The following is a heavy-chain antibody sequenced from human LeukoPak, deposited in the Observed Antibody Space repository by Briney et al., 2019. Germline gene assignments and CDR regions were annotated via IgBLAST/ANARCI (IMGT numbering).Heavy chain of an antibody. J-gene: IGHJ4*02. V-gene: IGHV3-30*03. Sequence: PGGSLRLSCAASGFTFSTYGMHWVRQAPGKGLEWETLISYDGNNKYYADSVKGRFTISRDNSKNTLYLQMNSLRAEDTAVYYCARELGGSISRHFDYWGQGTLVTVSS. D-gene: IGHD2-15*01. CDR1: GFTFSTYG. CDR2: ISYDGNNK. CDR3: ARELGGSISRHFDY.